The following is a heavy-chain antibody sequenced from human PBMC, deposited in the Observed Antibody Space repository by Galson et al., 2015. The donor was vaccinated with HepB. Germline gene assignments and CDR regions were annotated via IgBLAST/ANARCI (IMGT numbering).Heavy chain of an antibody. D-gene: IGHD3-16*01. CDR2: ISYDGSNK. CDR3: AKGDTYYVWGTSPFMGLDY. CDR1: GFTFSSYG. J-gene: IGHJ4*02. V-gene: IGHV3-30*18. Sequence: SLRLSCAASGFTFSSYGMHWVRQAPGKGLEWVAVISYDGSNKYYADSVKGRFTISRDNSKNTLYLQMNSLRAEDTAVYYCAKGDTYYVWGTSPFMGLDYWGQGTLVTVSS.